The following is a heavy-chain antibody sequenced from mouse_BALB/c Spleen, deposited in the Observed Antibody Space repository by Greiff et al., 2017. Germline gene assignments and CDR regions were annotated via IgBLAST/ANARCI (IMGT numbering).Heavy chain of an antibody. CDR1: GYSITSGYY. Sequence: EVKLEESGPGLVKPSQSLSLTCSVTGYSITSGYYWNWIRQFPGNKLEWMGYISYDGSNNYNPSLKNRISITRDTSKNQFFLKLNSVTTEDTATYYCARRAYGNYGYAMDYWGQGTSVTVSS. V-gene: IGHV3-6*02. J-gene: IGHJ4*01. CDR2: ISYDGSN. CDR3: ARRAYGNYGYAMDY. D-gene: IGHD2-1*01.